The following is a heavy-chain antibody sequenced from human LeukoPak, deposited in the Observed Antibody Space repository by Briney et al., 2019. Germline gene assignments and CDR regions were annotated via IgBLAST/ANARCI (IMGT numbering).Heavy chain of an antibody. D-gene: IGHD5-18*01. V-gene: IGHV3-33*08. CDR3: ARDKAHGYSYVGY. CDR1: GFTFSSYA. Sequence: GASLRLSCAASGFTFSSYAMSWVRQAPGKGLEWVAVIWYDGSNKYYADSVKGRFTISRDNSKNTLYLQMNSLRAEDTAVYYCARDKAHGYSYVGYWGQGTLVTVSS. J-gene: IGHJ4*02. CDR2: IWYDGSNK.